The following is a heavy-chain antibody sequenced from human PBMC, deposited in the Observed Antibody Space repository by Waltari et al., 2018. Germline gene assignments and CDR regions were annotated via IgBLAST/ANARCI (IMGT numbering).Heavy chain of an antibody. J-gene: IGHJ4*02. V-gene: IGHV3-30*18. D-gene: IGHD3-9*01. Sequence: QVQLVESGGGVVQPGRSLRLSCAAAGFTFSSYGMHWVPHAPGKGLEWVAVISYDGSNKYYADSVKGRFTISRDNSKNTLYLQMNSLRAEDTAVYYCAKDSSWDILTPDYWGQGTLVTVSS. CDR3: AKDSSWDILTPDY. CDR1: GFTFSSYG. CDR2: ISYDGSNK.